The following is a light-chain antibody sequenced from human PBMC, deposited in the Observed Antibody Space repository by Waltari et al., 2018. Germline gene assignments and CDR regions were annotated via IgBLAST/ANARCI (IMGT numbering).Light chain of an antibody. CDR1: RRDIGYYNY. J-gene: IGLJ2*01. Sequence: QSALTQPASVSGSPGQSITISCTGTRRDIGYYNYVPWYQQHPGKAPKLIIFDVTNRPSGFSDRLAGSKSGNTASLTIFALQAEDEGDYYCSSYRSTISVVFGGGTKVTVL. CDR3: SSYRSTISVV. CDR2: DVT. V-gene: IGLV2-14*03.